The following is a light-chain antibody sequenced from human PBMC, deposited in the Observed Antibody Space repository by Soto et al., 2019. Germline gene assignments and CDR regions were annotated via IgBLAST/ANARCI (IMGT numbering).Light chain of an antibody. CDR2: NDY. CDR1: SSNVGGNG. Sequence: QSVLTQPPSASGTPGQRVTISCSGSSSNVGGNGVNWYQQLPGTAPKLLIFNDYQRPSGVPDRFSGSKSGTSASLAISGLQSEDEAEYSCAAWDDSLKGVVFGGGTKLTVL. V-gene: IGLV1-44*01. CDR3: AAWDDSLKGVV. J-gene: IGLJ2*01.